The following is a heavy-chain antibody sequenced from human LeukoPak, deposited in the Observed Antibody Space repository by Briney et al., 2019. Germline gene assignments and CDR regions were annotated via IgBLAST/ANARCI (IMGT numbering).Heavy chain of an antibody. D-gene: IGHD6-13*01. CDR2: SSCSGEYI. CDR1: GFGFSSSN. V-gene: IGHV3-21*06. CDR3: TRGIGNSWYSHYS. J-gene: IGHJ4*02. Sequence: GGSVNLSCEASGFGFSSSNMYWVRHAAWKGLEGVSPSSCSGEYIYHADPMKSRFAISRHNTKNTLSLKMNRRRAEDTAVYYSTRGIGNSWYSHYSWGQGTLFTVSS.